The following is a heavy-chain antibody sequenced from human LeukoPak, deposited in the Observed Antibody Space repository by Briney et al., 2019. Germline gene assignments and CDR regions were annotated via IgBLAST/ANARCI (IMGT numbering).Heavy chain of an antibody. V-gene: IGHV3-21*01. D-gene: IGHD3-22*01. J-gene: IGHJ4*02. CDR2: ISSSSSYI. Sequence: GGSLRLSCAASGFTFSSYSMNWVRQAPGKGPEWVSSISSSSSYIYYADSMKGRFTISRDNAKNSLYLQMNSLRVEDTAVYYCARDPSSGYYDYWGQGTLVTVSS. CDR3: ARDPSSGYYDY. CDR1: GFTFSSYS.